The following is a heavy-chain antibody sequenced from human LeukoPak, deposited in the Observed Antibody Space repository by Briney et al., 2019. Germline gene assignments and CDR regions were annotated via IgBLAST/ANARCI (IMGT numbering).Heavy chain of an antibody. D-gene: IGHD2-2*01. CDR3: ARWYCSSNTGCYYDY. CDR2: IYNTGTT. J-gene: IGHJ4*02. CDR1: GFTVSNNY. V-gene: IGHV3-53*01. Sequence: GGSLRLSCAASGFTVSNNYMSWVRQAPGKGLEWVSFIYNTGTTCYGDSVKGRFTISRDNSRNTLYLQLNSLRAGDTAVYYCARWYCSSNTGCYYDYWGQGTLVTVSS.